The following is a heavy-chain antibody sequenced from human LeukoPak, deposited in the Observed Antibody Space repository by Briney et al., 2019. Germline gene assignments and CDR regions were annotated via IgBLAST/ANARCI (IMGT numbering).Heavy chain of an antibody. D-gene: IGHD2-2*01. Sequence: ASVKVSCKASGYTFTSYAMNWVRQAPGQGLEWMGWINPNSIGADYAQKFQGRVTMTSDTSISTAYMELSRLRSDDTAVYYCARALCRSNGCFFYMDVWGKGTTITVSS. V-gene: IGHV1-2*02. CDR2: INPNSIGA. J-gene: IGHJ6*03. CDR1: GYTFTSYA. CDR3: ARALCRSNGCFFYMDV.